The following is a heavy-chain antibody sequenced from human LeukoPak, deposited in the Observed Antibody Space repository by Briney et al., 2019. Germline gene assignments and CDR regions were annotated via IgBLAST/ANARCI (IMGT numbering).Heavy chain of an antibody. D-gene: IGHD1-26*01. CDR3: AKSGGATVSGYYGMDV. V-gene: IGHV3-33*06. CDR2: IWYDGSNK. CDR1: GFTFSSYG. Sequence: GRSLRLSCAAPGFTFSSYGMHWVRQAPGKGLEWVAVIWYDGSNKYYADSVKGRFTISRDNSKNTLYLQMNSLGAEDTAVYYCAKSGGATVSGYYGMDVWGQGTTVTVSS. J-gene: IGHJ6*02.